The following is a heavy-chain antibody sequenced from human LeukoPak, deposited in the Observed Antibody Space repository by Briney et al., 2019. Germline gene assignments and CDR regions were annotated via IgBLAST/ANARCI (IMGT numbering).Heavy chain of an antibody. Sequence: SETLSLTCTVSGASISSNSFYWGWIRQPPGKGLEWIGSIFYGGSTYYNPSLKSRVTISVDTSKNQFSLKLRSVTAADTAVYYCARHAGVIISGVVITQPLIDYWGQGTLVTVSS. CDR1: GASISSNSFY. V-gene: IGHV4-39*01. CDR2: IFYGGST. D-gene: IGHD3-3*01. J-gene: IGHJ4*02. CDR3: ARHAGVIISGVVITQPLIDY.